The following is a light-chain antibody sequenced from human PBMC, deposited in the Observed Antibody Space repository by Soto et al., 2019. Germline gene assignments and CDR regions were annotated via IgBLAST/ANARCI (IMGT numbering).Light chain of an antibody. Sequence: ELGMQQTPATLSVSPGNRATLSYRASQSVSSNLAWYQQKPGQAPRLLIYGASTRATGIPARFSGSGSGTEFTLTISSRQSEDFAAYYYHQYNNGSPITFGQGTRLEVK. CDR2: GAS. J-gene: IGKJ5*01. V-gene: IGKV3-15*01. CDR1: QSVSSN. CDR3: HQYNNGSPIT.